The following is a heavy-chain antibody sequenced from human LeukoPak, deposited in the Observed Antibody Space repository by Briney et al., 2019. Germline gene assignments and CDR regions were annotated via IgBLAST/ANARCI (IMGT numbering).Heavy chain of an antibody. CDR3: ARTTYDFWSGYYDFDY. D-gene: IGHD3-3*01. CDR1: GYTFTSYD. J-gene: IGHJ4*02. CDR2: MNPNSGNT. V-gene: IGHV1-8*01. Sequence: ASVKVSCKASGYTFTSYDINWVRQATGQGLEWTGWMNPNSGNTGYARKFQGRVTMTRNTSISTACMELSSLRSEDTAVYYCARTTYDFWSGYYDFDYWGQGTLVTVSS.